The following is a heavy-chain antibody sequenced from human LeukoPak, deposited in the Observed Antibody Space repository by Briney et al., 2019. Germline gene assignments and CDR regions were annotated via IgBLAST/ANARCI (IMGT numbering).Heavy chain of an antibody. V-gene: IGHV4-39*01. D-gene: IGHD2-2*01. CDR3: ARRDCSSTSCYGTPTLYYFDY. Sequence: PSETLSLTCTVSGGSISSSSYYWGWIRQPPGKGLEWIGSIYYSGSTYYNPSLKSRVTISVDTSKNQFSLKLTSVTAADTAVYYCARRDCSSTSCYGTPTLYYFDYWGQGTLVTVSS. CDR1: GGSISSSSYY. J-gene: IGHJ4*02. CDR2: IYYSGST.